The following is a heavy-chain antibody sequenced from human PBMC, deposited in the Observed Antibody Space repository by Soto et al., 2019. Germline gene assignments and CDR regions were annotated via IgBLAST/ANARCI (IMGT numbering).Heavy chain of an antibody. CDR1: GFSLSTPGVG. Sequence: QITLKESGPTLVEPTQTVTLTCTFSGFSLSTPGVGVGWIRQPPGKAPEWLALIYWDDDKRYSPSLKSRLTITTDTSGNQVVLTMTNMDPVDTATYYCAHRVPATGTFDYWGQGTLVTVSS. D-gene: IGHD6-13*01. J-gene: IGHJ4*02. CDR3: AHRVPATGTFDY. V-gene: IGHV2-5*02. CDR2: IYWDDDK.